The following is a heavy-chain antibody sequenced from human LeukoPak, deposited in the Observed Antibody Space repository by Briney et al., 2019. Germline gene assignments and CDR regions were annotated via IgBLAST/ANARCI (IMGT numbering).Heavy chain of an antibody. CDR3: AKDITGGRSSPYFDS. J-gene: IGHJ4*02. Sequence: GGSLRLSCAASGFTFSSYWMNWVRQAPGKGLEWVASINHNGNVNYYVDSVKGRFTISRDNAKNSLYLQMNSLRDEDTALYYCAKDITGGRSSPYFDSWGQGTLVTVSS. D-gene: IGHD1-14*01. CDR2: INHNGNVN. CDR1: GFTFSSYW. V-gene: IGHV3-7*03.